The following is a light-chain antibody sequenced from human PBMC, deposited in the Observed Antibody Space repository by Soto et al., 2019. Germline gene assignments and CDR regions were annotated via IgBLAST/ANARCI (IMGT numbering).Light chain of an antibody. J-gene: IGLJ3*02. CDR2: DVN. V-gene: IGLV2-11*01. Sequence: QSVLTQPRSVSGSPGQSVTISCTGTSSDVGAYNYVSWYQQHPVKAPRLMIYDVNKRPSGVPDRFSGSKSGNTASLTISGLQAEDEADYYCCSYAGTSTWVFGGGTKLTVL. CDR1: SSDVGAYNY. CDR3: CSYAGTSTWV.